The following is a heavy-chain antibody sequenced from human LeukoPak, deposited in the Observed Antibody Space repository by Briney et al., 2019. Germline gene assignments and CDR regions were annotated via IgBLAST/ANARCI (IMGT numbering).Heavy chain of an antibody. V-gene: IGHV4-34*01. CDR1: GFTFSSYS. CDR3: ARSATVTHQERDPYYFDY. J-gene: IGHJ4*02. D-gene: IGHD4-17*01. CDR2: INHSGST. Sequence: GSLRLSCAASGFTFSSYSMNWVRQPPGKGLEWIGEINHSGSTNYNPSLKSRVTISVDTSKNQFSLKLSSVTAADTAVYYCARSATVTHQERDPYYFDYWGQGTLVTVSS.